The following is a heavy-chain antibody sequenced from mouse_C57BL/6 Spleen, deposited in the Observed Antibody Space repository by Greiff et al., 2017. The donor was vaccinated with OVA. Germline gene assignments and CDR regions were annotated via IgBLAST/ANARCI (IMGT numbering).Heavy chain of an antibody. CDR3: ARGQTFDY. J-gene: IGHJ2*01. D-gene: IGHD3-3*01. Sequence: QVQLQQSGAELVRPGTSVKVSCKASGYAFTNYLIEWVKQRPGQGLEWIGVINPGSGGTNYNEKFKGKATLTADKSSSTAYMQLSRLTTEDSAVYVCARGQTFDYWGQGTTLTVSS. V-gene: IGHV1-54*01. CDR1: GYAFTNYL. CDR2: INPGSGGT.